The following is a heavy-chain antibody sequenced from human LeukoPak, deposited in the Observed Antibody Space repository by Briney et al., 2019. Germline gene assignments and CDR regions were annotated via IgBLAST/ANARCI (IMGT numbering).Heavy chain of an antibody. D-gene: IGHD3-3*01. J-gene: IGHJ6*03. CDR2: ISGSGGST. CDR1: GITFSDYY. V-gene: IGHV3-23*01. Sequence: GGSLRLSCAASGITFSDYYMSWVRQAPGKGLEWVSAISGSGGSTYYADSVKGRFTISRDNSKNTLYLQMNSLRAEDTAVYYCAKDRRYNIRFLPDPYYMDVWGKGTTVTVSS. CDR3: AKDRRYNIRFLPDPYYMDV.